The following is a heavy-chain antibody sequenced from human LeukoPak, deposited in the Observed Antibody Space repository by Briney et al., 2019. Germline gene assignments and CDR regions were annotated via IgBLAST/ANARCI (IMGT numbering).Heavy chain of an antibody. V-gene: IGHV3-30*04. J-gene: IGHJ6*02. D-gene: IGHD6-6*01. CDR3: ARGYSSSFWYYYYYGMDV. CDR2: ISYDGSNK. CDR1: GFTFSSCA. Sequence: GGSLRLSCAASGFTFSSCAMHWVRQAPGKGLEWVAVISYDGSNKYYADSVKGRFTISRDNSKNTLYLQMNSLRAEDTAVYYCARGYSSSFWYYYYYGMDVWGQGTTVTVSS.